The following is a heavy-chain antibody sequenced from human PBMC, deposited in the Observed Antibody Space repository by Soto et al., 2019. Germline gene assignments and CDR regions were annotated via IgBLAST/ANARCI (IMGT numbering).Heavy chain of an antibody. CDR1: GFTFNTYA. Sequence: EVQLLESGGGLVQPGGSLRLSCAASGFTFNTYAMSWVRQAPGKGLEWVSGISASGGGTYYTDSVKGRFTISSDNSNQMVHLQMNGLRDEETGTYYCTKDAGVIVAAIRPLAADAWGQGTTVTVS. D-gene: IGHD5-12*01. V-gene: IGHV3-23*01. CDR3: TKDAGVIVAAIRPLAADA. CDR2: ISASGGGT. J-gene: IGHJ6*02.